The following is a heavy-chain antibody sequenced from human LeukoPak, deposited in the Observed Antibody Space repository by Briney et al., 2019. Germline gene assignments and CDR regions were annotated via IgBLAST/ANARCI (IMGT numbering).Heavy chain of an antibody. CDR2: ISSGYTT. D-gene: IGHD3-22*01. J-gene: IGHJ4*02. Sequence: SGGSLRLSCAASGFTFKTYGMGWVRQAPGKGLEWVSGISSGYTTYYADSVKGRFIISRDNAKNTLYLQMNSLRAEDTAVYYCVRDWGYDSSGYWQKYFDTWGQGTLVTVSS. CDR3: VRDWGYDSSGYWQKYFDT. V-gene: IGHV3-23*01. CDR1: GFTFKTYG.